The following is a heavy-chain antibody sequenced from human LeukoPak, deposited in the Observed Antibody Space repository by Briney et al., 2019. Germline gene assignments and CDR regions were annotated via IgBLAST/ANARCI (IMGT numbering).Heavy chain of an antibody. CDR2: LQYSGST. CDR3: ERGTWSRVFDI. V-gene: IGHV4-59*01. CDR1: IGSFTSYY. D-gene: IGHD1-1*01. J-gene: IGHJ3*02. Sequence: SETLSLTCTVSIGSFTSYYWNWIRQAPGKGLDGIGSLQYSGSTYYNPSVNSRVAISVDPSKNQWSLNLASVTAADTAVYYGERGTWSRVFDIWGQGTMVTVSS.